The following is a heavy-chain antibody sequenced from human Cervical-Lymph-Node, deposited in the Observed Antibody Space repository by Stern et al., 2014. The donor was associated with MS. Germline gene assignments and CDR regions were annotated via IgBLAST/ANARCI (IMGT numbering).Heavy chain of an antibody. CDR2: IWFDGTTK. CDR1: GFTFNAYG. Sequence: VQLLESGGGVVQPGASLRLSCAASGFTFNAYGMHWVRQAPGKGLEWVAVIWFDGTTKYYADSVKGRFTISRDKSKNTLYLQLNSLRAEDTAVFYCARGLYSFDYWGRGTLVTVSS. V-gene: IGHV3-33*01. CDR3: ARGLYSFDY. J-gene: IGHJ4*02.